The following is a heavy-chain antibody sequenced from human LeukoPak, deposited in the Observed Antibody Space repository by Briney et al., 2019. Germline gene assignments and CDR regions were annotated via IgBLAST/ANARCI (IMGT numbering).Heavy chain of an antibody. J-gene: IGHJ4*02. V-gene: IGHV4-31*03. CDR3: ASTDILTGYYGY. Sequence: PSETLSLTCTVSGASISSGGYYWSWIRQHPGKGLEWIGYIYYSGSTYYNPSLKSRVTISVDTSKNQFSLKLSSVTATDTAVYYCASTDILTGYYGYWGQGTLVTVSS. CDR1: GASISSGGYY. CDR2: IYYSGST. D-gene: IGHD3-9*01.